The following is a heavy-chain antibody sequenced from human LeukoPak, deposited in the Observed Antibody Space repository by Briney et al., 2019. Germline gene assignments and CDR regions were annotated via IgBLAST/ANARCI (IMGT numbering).Heavy chain of an antibody. D-gene: IGHD6-13*01. CDR3: ARAHTRDIAAAGVLKY. Sequence: GGSLRLSCAASGFTFSSYSMNWVRQAPGKGLEWVSYISSSSSTIYYADSVKGRFTISRDNAKNSLYLQMNSLRAEDTAVYYCARAHTRDIAAAGVLKYWGQGTLVTVSS. CDR1: GFTFSSYS. CDR2: ISSSSSTI. J-gene: IGHJ4*02. V-gene: IGHV3-48*01.